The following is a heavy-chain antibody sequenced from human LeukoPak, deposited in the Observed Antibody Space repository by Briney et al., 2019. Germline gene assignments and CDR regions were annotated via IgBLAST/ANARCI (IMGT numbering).Heavy chain of an antibody. J-gene: IGHJ5*02. CDR1: GGTFSSYA. CDR2: IIPIFGTA. V-gene: IGHV1-69*13. CDR3: ARVRARYSSSYARGFDP. Sequence: SVKVSCKASGGTFSSYAISWVRQAPGQGLEGMGGIIPIFGTANYAQKFQGRGTITADESTSTAYMELSSLRSEDTAVYYCARVRARYSSSYARGFDPWGQGTLVTVSS. D-gene: IGHD6-13*01.